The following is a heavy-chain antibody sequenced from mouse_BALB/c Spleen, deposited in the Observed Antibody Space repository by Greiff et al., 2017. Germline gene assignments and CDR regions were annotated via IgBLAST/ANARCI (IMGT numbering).Heavy chain of an antibody. V-gene: IGHV5-17*02. CDR2: ISSGSSTI. Sequence: EVQLVESGGGLVQPGGSRKLSCAASGFTFSSSGMHWVRQAPEKGLEWVAYISSGSSTIYYADTVKGRFTISRDNPKNTLFLQMTSLRSEDTAMYCCARDGNYWFAYWGQGTLVTVSA. CDR3: ARDGNYWFAY. CDR1: GFTFSSSG. D-gene: IGHD2-1*01. J-gene: IGHJ3*01.